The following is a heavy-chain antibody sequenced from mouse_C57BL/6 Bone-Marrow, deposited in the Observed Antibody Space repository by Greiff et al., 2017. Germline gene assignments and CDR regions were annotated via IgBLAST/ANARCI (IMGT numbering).Heavy chain of an antibody. CDR3: TRKGSNWGDY. D-gene: IGHD4-1*01. Sequence: VKLMESGAELVRPGASVTLSCKASGYTFTDYEMHWVKQTPVHGLEWIGAIDPETGGTAYNQKFKGKAILTADKSSSTAYMELRSLTSEDSAVYYCTRKGSNWGDYWGQGTTLTVSS. CDR2: IDPETGGT. V-gene: IGHV1-15*01. CDR1: GYTFTDYE. J-gene: IGHJ2*01.